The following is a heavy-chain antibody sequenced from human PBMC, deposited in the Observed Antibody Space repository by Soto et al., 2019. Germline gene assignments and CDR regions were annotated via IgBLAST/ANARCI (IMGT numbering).Heavy chain of an antibody. J-gene: IGHJ5*02. CDR1: GYTFTSYY. CDR2: INPSGGT. V-gene: IGHV1-2*02. Sequence: GASVKVSCKASGYTFTSYYMHWVLQAPGQGLEWMGIINPSGGTNYAQKFQGRVTMTRDTSISTAYMELSGLRSDDMAVYYCARNSGSLRGVLSPWGQGTLVTVSS. D-gene: IGHD3-10*01. CDR3: ARNSGSLRGVLSP.